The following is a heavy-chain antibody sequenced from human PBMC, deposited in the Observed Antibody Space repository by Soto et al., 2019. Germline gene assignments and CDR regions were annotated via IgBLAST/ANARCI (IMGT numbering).Heavy chain of an antibody. V-gene: IGHV4-30-4*01. Sequence: SETLSLTCIVSGDSISSGNNYWSWIRQPPGKGLEWIGYIFYSGNTYYTPSLKSRVTISVDTSKNQFSLRLSSVTGADTAVYYCARTDYGSGDPFDHWGQGTLVTVSS. D-gene: IGHD3-10*01. CDR3: ARTDYGSGDPFDH. CDR1: GDSISSGNNY. J-gene: IGHJ4*02. CDR2: IFYSGNT.